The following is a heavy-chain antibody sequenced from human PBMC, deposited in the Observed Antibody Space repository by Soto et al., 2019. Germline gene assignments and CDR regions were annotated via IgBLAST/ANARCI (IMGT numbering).Heavy chain of an antibody. J-gene: IGHJ6*02. CDR3: ARKPRKGGYDYGMDV. CDR2: FFIGGNT. V-gene: IGHV4-39*01. CDR1: GGSISSTTYY. D-gene: IGHD2-15*01. Sequence: PSETLSLTCTVSGGSISSTTYYWGWMRQPPGKGLEWIASFFIGGNTYYNPSLKSRVTISVDTSKNQFSLKLSSVTAADTAVYYCARKPRKGGYDYGMDVWGQGTTVTVSS.